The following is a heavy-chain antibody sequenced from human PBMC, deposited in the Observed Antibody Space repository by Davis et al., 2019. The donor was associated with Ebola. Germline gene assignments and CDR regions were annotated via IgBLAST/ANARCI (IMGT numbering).Heavy chain of an antibody. J-gene: IGHJ6*03. CDR2: IYRSGST. CDR1: GGSISSYF. CDR3: AREMNGNSDYYHYYHMDV. D-gene: IGHD1-7*01. V-gene: IGHV4-4*07. Sequence: PGGSLRLSCTVAGGSISSYFWSWIRQPAGKGLEWIGHIYRSGSTKYNPSLKSQVTMSVDPSKNQFSLKLNSVTAADTAVYYCAREMNGNSDYYHYYHMDVWGKGTTVTVSS.